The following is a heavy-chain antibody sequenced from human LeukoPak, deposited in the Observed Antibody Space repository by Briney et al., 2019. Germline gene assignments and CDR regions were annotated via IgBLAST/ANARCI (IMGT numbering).Heavy chain of an antibody. CDR3: ARDTYYAPFDP. CDR2: INSDGSST. Sequence: GGSLRLSCAASGFTFSSYWMYWVRQAPGKGLVWVSRINSDGSSTSYADSVKGRFTISRDNAKNTLYLQMNSLRAEDTAVYYCARDTYYAPFDPWGQGTLVTVSS. V-gene: IGHV3-74*01. J-gene: IGHJ5*02. CDR1: GFTFSSYW. D-gene: IGHD2/OR15-2a*01.